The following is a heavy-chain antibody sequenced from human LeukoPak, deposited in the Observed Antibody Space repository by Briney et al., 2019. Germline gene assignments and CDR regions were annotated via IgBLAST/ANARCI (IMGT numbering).Heavy chain of an antibody. J-gene: IGHJ4*02. CDR1: GFTFSSYE. CDR2: ISSSGSTI. Sequence: GGSLRLSCAASGFTFSSYEMNWVRQAPGKGLEWVSYISSSGSTIYYADSVKGRFTISRDNSKNTLYLQMNSLRTEDTAVYYCARERGRFLEWLLYIWGQGTLVTVSS. CDR3: ARERGRFLEWLLYI. D-gene: IGHD3-3*01. V-gene: IGHV3-48*03.